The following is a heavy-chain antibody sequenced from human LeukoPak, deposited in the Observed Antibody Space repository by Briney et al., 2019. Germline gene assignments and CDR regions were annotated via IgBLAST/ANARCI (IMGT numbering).Heavy chain of an antibody. J-gene: IGHJ3*02. CDR2: INPNSGGT. Sequence: GASMKVSRKASGYTFTGYYMHWVRQAPGQGLEWMGRINPNSGGTNYAQKFQGRVTMIRDTSISTAYMELSRLRSDDTAVYYCARAVAGKFDAFDIWGQGTMVTVSS. D-gene: IGHD6-19*01. CDR3: ARAVAGKFDAFDI. V-gene: IGHV1-2*06. CDR1: GYTFTGYY.